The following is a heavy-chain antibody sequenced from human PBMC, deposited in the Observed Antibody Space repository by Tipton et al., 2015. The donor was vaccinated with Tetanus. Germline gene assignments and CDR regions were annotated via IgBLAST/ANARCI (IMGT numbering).Heavy chain of an antibody. CDR1: GYTFSNYG. D-gene: IGHD3-10*01. CDR2: ISAYNGDT. J-gene: IGHJ4*02. V-gene: IGHV1-18*01. Sequence: QVQLVQSGAEVKKPGASVKVSCKTSGYTFSNYGVSWVRQAPGRGLEWMGRISAYNGDTNTAQNLQGRVTMPTYTSTSTASMEVRSLTYDDTAVYYCGRASGYHYGSGSYYSGEDYWGQGTLVTVSS. CDR3: GRASGYHYGSGSYYSGEDY.